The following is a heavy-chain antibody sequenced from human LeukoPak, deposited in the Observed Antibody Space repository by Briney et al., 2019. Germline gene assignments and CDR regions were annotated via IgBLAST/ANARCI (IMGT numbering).Heavy chain of an antibody. J-gene: IGHJ4*01. Sequence: PGGSLRLSCAASGFTFSSYEMNWVRQAPGKGLEWVSYISSSGSTIYYADSVKGRFTISRDNAKNSLYLQMNSLRAEDTAVYYCARFSYYYDSSGYLGYWGQEPWSPSPQ. V-gene: IGHV3-48*03. D-gene: IGHD3-22*01. CDR1: GFTFSSYE. CDR2: ISSSGSTI. CDR3: ARFSYYYDSSGYLGY.